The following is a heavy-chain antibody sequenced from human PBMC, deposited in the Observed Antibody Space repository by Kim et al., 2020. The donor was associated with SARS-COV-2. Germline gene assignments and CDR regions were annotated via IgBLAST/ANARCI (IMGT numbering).Heavy chain of an antibody. V-gene: IGHV3-74*01. CDR3: ARAGAGGGFDY. D-gene: IGHD3-16*01. CDR1: EFTLSGFW. J-gene: IGHJ4*02. Sequence: GGSLRLSCVGSEFTLSGFWIHWVRQAPGKGLVWVARVSRDGSATDYGDAVKGRFTISRDNTQDTVYLELKSLRVDDPALYYCARAGAGGGFDYWGEGIRV. CDR2: VSRDGSAT.